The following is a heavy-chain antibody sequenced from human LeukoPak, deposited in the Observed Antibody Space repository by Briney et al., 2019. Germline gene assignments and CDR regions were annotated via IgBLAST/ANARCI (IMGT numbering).Heavy chain of an antibody. D-gene: IGHD6-19*01. V-gene: IGHV3-23*01. Sequence: GGSLRLSCAASGFTFSSYAMSWVRQAPGKGLEWVSAISGSGGSTYYADSVKGRFTISRDNSKNTLYLQMNSLRAEDTAVYYCAKLGGIAVAVLYYYYGMDVWGQGTTVTVSS. J-gene: IGHJ6*02. CDR1: GFTFSSYA. CDR3: AKLGGIAVAVLYYYYGMDV. CDR2: ISGSGGST.